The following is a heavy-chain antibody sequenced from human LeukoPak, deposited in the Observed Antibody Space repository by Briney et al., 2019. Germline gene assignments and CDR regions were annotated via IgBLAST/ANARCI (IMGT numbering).Heavy chain of an antibody. V-gene: IGHV1-8*01. J-gene: IGHJ4*02. CDR3: VALTK. CDR1: VYTYNNYD. Sequence: EASVKVSCKASVYTYNNYDINWVRQATGQGLEWMGWMNPNSANTGYAQKFQGRVTMTRDTSISTAYMELSSLRSEDTAVYYCVALTKWGQGTLVTVSS. CDR2: MNPNSANT. D-gene: IGHD2-8*01.